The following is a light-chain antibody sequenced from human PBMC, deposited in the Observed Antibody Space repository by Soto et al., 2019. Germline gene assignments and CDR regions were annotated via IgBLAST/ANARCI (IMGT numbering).Light chain of an antibody. Sequence: QSVLTQPPSASGSPGQSVTISCTGTSSDVGGYNYVSWYQQHPGKAPKLMIYGVSKRPSGVPDRFSGSKSGNTASLTVSGLQAEDEADYYCSSFAGNNNVFGTGTKVTVL. J-gene: IGLJ1*01. CDR1: SSDVGGYNY. CDR3: SSFAGNNNV. V-gene: IGLV2-8*01. CDR2: GVS.